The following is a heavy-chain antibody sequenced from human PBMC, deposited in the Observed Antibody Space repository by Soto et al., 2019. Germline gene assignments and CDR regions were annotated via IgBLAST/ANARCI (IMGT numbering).Heavy chain of an antibody. Sequence: SETLSLTCTVSGGSISSSSYYWGWILHPPGKGLEWIGSIYYSGSTYYNPSLKSRVTISVDTSKNQFSLKLSSVTAADTAGYYCAKGGSGSYSNPCDIWGQGTMV. V-gene: IGHV4-39*01. CDR1: GGSISSSSYY. CDR3: AKGGSGSYSNPCDI. CDR2: IYYSGST. D-gene: IGHD3-10*01. J-gene: IGHJ3*02.